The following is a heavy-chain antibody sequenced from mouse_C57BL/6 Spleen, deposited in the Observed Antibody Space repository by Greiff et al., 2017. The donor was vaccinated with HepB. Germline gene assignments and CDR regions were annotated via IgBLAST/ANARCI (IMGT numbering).Heavy chain of an antibody. CDR2: IYPGDGDT. V-gene: IGHV1-80*01. CDR1: GYAFSSYW. CDR3: ARCGRGYAMDY. D-gene: IGHD1-1*01. J-gene: IGHJ4*01. Sequence: QVHVKQSGAELVKPGASVKISCKASGYAFSSYWMNWVKQRPGKGLEWIGQIYPGDGDTNYNGKFKGKATLTADKSSSTAYMQLSSLTSEDSAVYFCARCGRGYAMDYWGQGTSVTVSS.